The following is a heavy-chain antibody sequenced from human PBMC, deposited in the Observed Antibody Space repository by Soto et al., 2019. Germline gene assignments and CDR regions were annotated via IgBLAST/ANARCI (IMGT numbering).Heavy chain of an antibody. CDR2: IYCGGTT. J-gene: IGHJ4*02. Sequence: PAETLSLTCSVSRGSTIAYDGSWIRQPPGKEPEWIGNIYCGGTTNYNPSLNRRVTISVDTSKNQFTLTVTSVTAADTAVYYCAIRIVATETFDYWGQGTLVTVSS. CDR3: AIRIVATETFDY. V-gene: IGHV4-59*08. D-gene: IGHD5-12*01. CDR1: RGSTIAYD.